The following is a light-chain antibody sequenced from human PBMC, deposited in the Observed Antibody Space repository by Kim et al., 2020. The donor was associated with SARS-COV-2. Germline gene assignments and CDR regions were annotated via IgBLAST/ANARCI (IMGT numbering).Light chain of an antibody. CDR3: QQYTDLLTFT. CDR2: GAS. V-gene: IGKV3-20*01. J-gene: IGKJ3*01. Sequence: PGERAPPSGRASQSIGSSQLAWYQQKPGRAPTLLIYGASSRATGIPDRFNGSGSGTDFTLTINRLEPEDFAVYYCQQYTDLLTFTFGPGTKVDIK. CDR1: QSIGSSQ.